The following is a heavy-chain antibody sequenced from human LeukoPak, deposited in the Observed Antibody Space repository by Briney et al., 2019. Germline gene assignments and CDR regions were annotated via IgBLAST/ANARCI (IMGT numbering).Heavy chain of an antibody. J-gene: IGHJ5*02. CDR2: IIPIFGTA. D-gene: IGHD2-2*01. CDR3: ARDICSSTSCYGWFDP. Sequence: SVKVSCKASGGTFSSYAISWVRQAPGQGLEWMGGIIPIFGTANYAQKYQGRVTITADESTSTAYMELSSLRSEDTAVYYCARDICSSTSCYGWFDPWGQGTLVTVSS. V-gene: IGHV1-69*13. CDR1: GGTFSSYA.